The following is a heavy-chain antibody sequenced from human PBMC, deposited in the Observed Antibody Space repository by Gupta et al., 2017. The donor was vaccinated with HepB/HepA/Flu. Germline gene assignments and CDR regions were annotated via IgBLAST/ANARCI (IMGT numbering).Heavy chain of an antibody. CDR1: GGTFSSYA. Sequence: QVQLVQSGAEVKKPGSSVKVSCKASGGTFSSYAISWVRQAPGQGFEWMGGIIPIFGTANYAQKVQGRVTITADKSTSTAYMELSSLRSEDTAVYYCARGITMFGVVIEDYYYYMDVWGKGTTVTVSS. D-gene: IGHD3-3*01. CDR3: ARGITMFGVVIEDYYYYMDV. V-gene: IGHV1-69*06. J-gene: IGHJ6*03. CDR2: IIPIFGTA.